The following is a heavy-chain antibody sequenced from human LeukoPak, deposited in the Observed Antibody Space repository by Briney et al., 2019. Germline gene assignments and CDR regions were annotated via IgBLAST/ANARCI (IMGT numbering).Heavy chain of an antibody. V-gene: IGHV4-61*02. Sequence: SETLSLTCTVFGGSTISDNYYSTWIRQPAGKGLEWIGCIYTSGSTNYNPSLKSRVTISRDVSKHQFSLKLTSVTAAPTAVYYCARDGGYYDSVWGTVFDTWGQGTMVTVFS. D-gene: IGHD3-22*01. CDR2: IYTSGST. CDR3: ARDGGYYDSVWGTVFDT. CDR1: GGSTISDNYY. J-gene: IGHJ3*02.